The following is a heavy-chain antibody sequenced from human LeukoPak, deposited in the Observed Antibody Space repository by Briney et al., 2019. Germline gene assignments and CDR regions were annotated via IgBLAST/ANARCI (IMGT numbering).Heavy chain of an antibody. CDR1: GGSISSYY. Sequence: SETLSLTCTVSGGSISSYYWSWIRQPPGKGLEWIGYIYYSGSTNYNPSLKSRVTISVDTSKNQFSLKLRSVTAADTAVYYCARVPGELRGDYWGQGTLVTVSS. CDR2: IYYSGST. J-gene: IGHJ4*02. V-gene: IGHV4-59*08. CDR3: ARVPGELRGDY. D-gene: IGHD1-26*01.